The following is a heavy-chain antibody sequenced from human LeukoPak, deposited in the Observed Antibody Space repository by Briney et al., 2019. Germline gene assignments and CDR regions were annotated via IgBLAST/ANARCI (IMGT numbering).Heavy chain of an antibody. CDR2: ISHDGSNT. V-gene: IGHV3-30-3*01. CDR3: VRDGPTYWYFDV. J-gene: IGHJ2*01. Sequence: PGGSLRLSCTASQFIFSNYFKHWVRQAPGKGLDWVASISHDGSNTYIADSVRGRFTISRDNSKNILNLQMDSLRVEGTAVYYCVRDGPTYWYFDVWGRGTLVAVS. CDR1: QFIFSNYF.